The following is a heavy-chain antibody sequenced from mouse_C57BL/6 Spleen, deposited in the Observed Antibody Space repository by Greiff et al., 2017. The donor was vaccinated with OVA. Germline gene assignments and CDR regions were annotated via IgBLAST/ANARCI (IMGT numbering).Heavy chain of an antibody. J-gene: IGHJ1*03. Sequence: QVQLQQPGAELVKPGASVKLSCKASGYTFTSYWMQWVKQRPGQGLEWIGEIDPSDSYTNYNQKFKGKATLTVDTSSSTAYMQLSSLTSEDSAVYYCARSRDYWYFDDWGTGTTVTVSS. CDR3: ARSRDYWYFDD. D-gene: IGHD3-3*01. CDR1: GYTFTSYW. V-gene: IGHV1-50*01. CDR2: IDPSDSYT.